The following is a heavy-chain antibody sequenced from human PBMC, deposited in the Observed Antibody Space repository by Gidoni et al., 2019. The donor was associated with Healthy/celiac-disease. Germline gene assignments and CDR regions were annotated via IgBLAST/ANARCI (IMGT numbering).Heavy chain of an antibody. CDR3: ATRGFYDFWSGYTYYDGMDV. V-gene: IGHV1-24*01. CDR1: GYTLTDLS. D-gene: IGHD3-3*01. J-gene: IGHJ6*02. Sequence: QVQLVQSGAEVKKPGASVKVSCKVSGYTLTDLSMHWVRQAPGKGLEWMGGFDPEDGETIYAQKFQGRVTMTEDTSTDTAYMELSSLRSEDTAVYDCATRGFYDFWSGYTYYDGMDVWGQGTTVTVSS. CDR2: FDPEDGET.